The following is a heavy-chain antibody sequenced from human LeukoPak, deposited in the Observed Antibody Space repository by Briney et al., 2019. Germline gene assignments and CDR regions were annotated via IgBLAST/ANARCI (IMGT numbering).Heavy chain of an antibody. CDR1: GGSFSGYY. Sequence: SETLSLTCAVYGGSFSGYYWSWIRHPPGKGLEWIGEINHSGSTNYNPSLKSRVTISVDTSKNQFSLKLSSVTAADTAVYYCAGDCSSTSRPDVWGQGNTVTVSS. V-gene: IGHV4-34*01. CDR3: AGDCSSTSRPDV. CDR2: INHSGST. J-gene: IGHJ6*02. D-gene: IGHD2-2*01.